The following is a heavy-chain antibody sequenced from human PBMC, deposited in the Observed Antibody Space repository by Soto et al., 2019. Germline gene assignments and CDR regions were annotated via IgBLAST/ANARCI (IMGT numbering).Heavy chain of an antibody. CDR2: MNPNSGNT. J-gene: IGHJ6*02. D-gene: IGHD6-13*01. Sequence: GASVKVSCKASGYTFTSYDINWVRQATGQGLEWMGWMNPNSGNTGYAQKFQGRVTMTRNTSISTAYMELSSLRSEDTAVYYCARYRRRSWYPTYDYYGMDVWGQGTTVTVSS. V-gene: IGHV1-8*01. CDR1: GYTFTSYD. CDR3: ARYRRRSWYPTYDYYGMDV.